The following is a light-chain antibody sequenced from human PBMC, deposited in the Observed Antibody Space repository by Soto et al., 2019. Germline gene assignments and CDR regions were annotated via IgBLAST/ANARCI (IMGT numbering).Light chain of an antibody. J-gene: IGLJ2*01. CDR1: SSDVGAYNY. CDR2: DVT. V-gene: IGLV2-14*01. Sequence: QSAVTQPASVSGSPGQSITISCTGTSSDVGAYNYVSWYQQHPGKAPKLMIYDVTYRPSGVSNRFSGSKSGDTASLTISGLQAEDEADYYCSSYTSSSTLGVFGGGTKLTVL. CDR3: SSYTSSSTLGV.